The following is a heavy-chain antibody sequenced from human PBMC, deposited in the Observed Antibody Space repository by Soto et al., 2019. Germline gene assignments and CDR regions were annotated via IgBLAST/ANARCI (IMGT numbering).Heavy chain of an antibody. V-gene: IGHV3-53*01. CDR2: FHSDGSA. CDR1: GSSVNKKY. Sequence: PGGSLRLSCAASGSSVNKKYMTWVRQTPGKGLEWVSVFHSDGSAHYADSVKGRFTISRDSSRNTLYLQMNSLRAEDTAVYYCAKVENSGYDPPRDGYYGMDVWGQGTTVTVSS. D-gene: IGHD5-12*01. CDR3: AKVENSGYDPPRDGYYGMDV. J-gene: IGHJ6*02.